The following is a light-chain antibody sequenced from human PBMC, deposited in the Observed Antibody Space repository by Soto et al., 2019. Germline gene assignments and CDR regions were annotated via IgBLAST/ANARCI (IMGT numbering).Light chain of an antibody. J-gene: IGKJ4*01. CDR2: AAS. CDR1: QGISSY. V-gene: IGKV1-9*01. Sequence: IQLTQSPSSLSASVGDRVTITCRASQGISSYLAWYQQKPGKAPKLLIYAASTLQSGVPSRFSGSGSGTDFTLNNSSLPPEDFATYYCQQLNSYPLTFGGGTKVEIK. CDR3: QQLNSYPLT.